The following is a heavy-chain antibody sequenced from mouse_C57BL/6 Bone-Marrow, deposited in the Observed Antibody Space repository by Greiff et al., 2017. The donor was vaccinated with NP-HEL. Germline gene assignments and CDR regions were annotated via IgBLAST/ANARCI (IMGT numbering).Heavy chain of an antibody. J-gene: IGHJ2*01. V-gene: IGHV6-3*01. D-gene: IGHD1-1*01. Sequence: EVHLVESGGGLVQPGGSMKLSCVASGFTFSNYWMNWVRQSPEKGLEWVAQIRLKSDNYATHYAESVKGRFTISRDDSKSSVYLQMNNLRAEDTGIYYCTGLLLRRGVDYWGQGTTLTVSS. CDR3: TGLLLRRGVDY. CDR1: GFTFSNYW. CDR2: IRLKSDNYAT.